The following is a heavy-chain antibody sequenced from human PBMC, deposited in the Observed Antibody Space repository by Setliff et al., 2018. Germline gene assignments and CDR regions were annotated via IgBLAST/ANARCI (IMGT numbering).Heavy chain of an antibody. D-gene: IGHD1-26*01. CDR1: GFTFSSYW. CDR3: CSGSYLFVY. V-gene: IGHV3-23*01. CDR2: ISASGRTT. Sequence: PGGSLRLSCAASGFTFSSYWMHWVRQAPGKGLEWVSAISASGRTTYSADSVKGRFTISRDNSKNTLYLQMNSLRAEDTAVYYCCSGSYLFVYWGQGSLVTVSS. J-gene: IGHJ4*02.